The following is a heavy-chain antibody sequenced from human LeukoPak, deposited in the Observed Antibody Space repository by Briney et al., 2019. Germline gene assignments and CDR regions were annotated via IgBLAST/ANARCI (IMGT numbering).Heavy chain of an antibody. CDR2: IYYSGST. V-gene: IGHV4-30-4*01. CDR3: ARDHIPYDFWSGYMAPPDAFDI. D-gene: IGHD3-3*01. Sequence: SETLSLTCTVSGGSISSGDYYWSWLRQPPGKGLEWIGYIYYSGSTYYNPSLKSRVTISVDTSKNQFSLKLSSVTAADTAVYYCARDHIPYDFWSGYMAPPDAFDIWGQGTMVTVSS. CDR1: GGSISSGDYY. J-gene: IGHJ3*02.